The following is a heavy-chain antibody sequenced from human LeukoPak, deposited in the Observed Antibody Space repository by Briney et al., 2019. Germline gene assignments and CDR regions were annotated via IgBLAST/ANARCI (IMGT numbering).Heavy chain of an antibody. D-gene: IGHD2-2*01. J-gene: IGHJ4*02. CDR3: ARGGPTWIVVVPAAIGSY. Sequence: GGSLRLSCAASGFTFSSYAMHWVRQAPGKGLEWVAVISYDGNNKDYADSVKGRFTISRDNSKNTLYLQMNSLRAEDTAVYYCARGGPTWIVVVPAAIGSYWGQGTLVTVSS. V-gene: IGHV3-30*04. CDR2: ISYDGNNK. CDR1: GFTFSSYA.